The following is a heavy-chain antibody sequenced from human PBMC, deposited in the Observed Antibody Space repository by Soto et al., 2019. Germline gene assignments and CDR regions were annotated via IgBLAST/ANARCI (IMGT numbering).Heavy chain of an antibody. Sequence: PGESLKISCKGSGYSFTSYWISWVRQMPGKGLEWMGRIDPSDSYTNYSPSFQGHVTISADKSISTAYLQWSSLKASDTAMYYCARHGEHSNMTPQGMDVWDQGTTVTVSS. D-gene: IGHD7-27*01. V-gene: IGHV5-10-1*01. CDR2: IDPSDSYT. CDR1: GYSFTSYW. J-gene: IGHJ6*02. CDR3: ARHGEHSNMTPQGMDV.